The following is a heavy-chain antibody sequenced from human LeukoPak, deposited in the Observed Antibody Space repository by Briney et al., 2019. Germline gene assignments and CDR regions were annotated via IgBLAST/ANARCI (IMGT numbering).Heavy chain of an antibody. J-gene: IGHJ4*02. CDR2: ISWNSDTI. CDR1: GFTFDEYA. CDR3: AKDRDYGDLGVGFDF. Sequence: SGGSLRLSCATSGFTFDEYAMHWVRHAPGKGLVWVSGISWNSDTIAYAGSVKGRFTISRDNAKNSLYLQMNSLRAEDTALYYCAKDRDYGDLGVGFDFWGQGTLVTVSS. D-gene: IGHD4-17*01. V-gene: IGHV3-9*01.